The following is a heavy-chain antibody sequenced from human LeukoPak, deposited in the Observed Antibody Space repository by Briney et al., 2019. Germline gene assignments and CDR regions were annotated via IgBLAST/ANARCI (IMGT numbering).Heavy chain of an antibody. V-gene: IGHV1-18*01. CDR1: GYTFTNYA. CDR2: ISAYNGNT. J-gene: IGHJ4*02. Sequence: ASVKVSCKASGYTFTNYAISWVRQAPGQGLEWVGWISAYNGNTNCAQKLQGRVTMTTDTSTSTAYMDLRSLRSDDTAVYYCARVRNSGFRYVGSWGQGTLVTVSS. CDR3: ARVRNSGFRYVGS. D-gene: IGHD5-12*01.